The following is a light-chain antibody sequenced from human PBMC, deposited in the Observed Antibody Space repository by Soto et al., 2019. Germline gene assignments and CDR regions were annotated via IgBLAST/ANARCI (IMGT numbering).Light chain of an antibody. Sequence: TLSPVSLSAYEKDRVPITCLASQSISSYLNWYQQKPGKAPKLLIFDASSLESGVPSRFSGSGSGTDFTLTINSLQPDDIATYYCQQYYSYPRTFAQGTKV. CDR3: QQYYSYPRT. V-gene: IGKV1-13*02. J-gene: IGKJ1*01. CDR1: QSISSY. CDR2: DAS.